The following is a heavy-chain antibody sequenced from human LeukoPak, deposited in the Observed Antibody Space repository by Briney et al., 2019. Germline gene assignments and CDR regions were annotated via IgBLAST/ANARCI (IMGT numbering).Heavy chain of an antibody. J-gene: IGHJ4*02. CDR3: ARESGTSSSY. V-gene: IGHV3-7*01. D-gene: IGHD6-6*01. CDR1: GFTFGKYW. Sequence: PGGSLRLSCVASGFTFGKYWMSWVRQAPGKGLEWVANIKQDGSEKYYVDSVRGRFTISRDNANNSLFLQMSSLSAGDTAVYYCARESGTSSSYWGQGTLVTVST. CDR2: IKQDGSEK.